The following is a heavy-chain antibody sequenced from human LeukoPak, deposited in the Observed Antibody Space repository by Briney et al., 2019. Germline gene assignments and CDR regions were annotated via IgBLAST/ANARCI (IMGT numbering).Heavy chain of an antibody. CDR3: ARDPGYGLGVDYGDY. CDR2: MHRGGNT. Sequence: GGSLRLSCAASGFIVRGNYMSWVRPAPGKGLEWLSVMHRGGNTYYADSVKGRSTISRDSSKNTVFLQRDSLRAEDTAVYYCARDPGYGLGVDYGDYWGQGTLVTVSS. J-gene: IGHJ4*02. V-gene: IGHV3-66*01. CDR1: GFIVRGNY. D-gene: IGHD3-10*01.